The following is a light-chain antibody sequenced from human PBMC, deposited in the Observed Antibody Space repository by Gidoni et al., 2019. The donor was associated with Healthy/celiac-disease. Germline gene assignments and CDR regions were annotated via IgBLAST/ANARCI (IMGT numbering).Light chain of an antibody. Sequence: SQLTQSPSSLSASVGDRVTITCRASQGISSYLAWYQQKPGKAPMLLIYAASTLQSGVPSRFSGSGSGTAFTLTISSLQPADFATYYCQQLNSYPQTFGQGTKLEIK. CDR3: QQLNSYPQT. V-gene: IGKV1-9*01. CDR1: QGISSY. CDR2: AAS. J-gene: IGKJ2*01.